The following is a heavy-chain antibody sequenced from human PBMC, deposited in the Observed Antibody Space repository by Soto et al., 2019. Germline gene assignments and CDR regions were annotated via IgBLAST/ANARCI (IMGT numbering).Heavy chain of an antibody. CDR3: ARDSGAKLSSS. V-gene: IGHV1-69*13. CDR2: IVPIYRTA. CDR1: GGTFSSYR. Sequence: SVKVSCKASGGTFSSYRFNWVRQARGQGLEWLGGIVPIYRTADYAQKFQGRVTITADESTRTVYMELSSLKSQDTALYYCARDSGAKLSSSWGQGTLVTVPQ. D-gene: IGHD6-13*01. J-gene: IGHJ4*02.